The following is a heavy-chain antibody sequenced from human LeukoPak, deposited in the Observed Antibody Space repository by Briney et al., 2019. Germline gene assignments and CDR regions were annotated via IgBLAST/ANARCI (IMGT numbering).Heavy chain of an antibody. J-gene: IGHJ4*02. V-gene: IGHV4-4*07. CDR3: AREADYGGLGHFDY. CDR1: GGSISSYY. CDR2: IYTSGST. Sequence: PSETLSLTCTVSGGSISSYYWSWIRQPAGKGLEWIGRIYTSGSTNYNPSLKSRVTMSVDTSKNQFSLKLSSVTAADTAVYYCAREADYGGLGHFDYWGQGTLVTVSS. D-gene: IGHD4-23*01.